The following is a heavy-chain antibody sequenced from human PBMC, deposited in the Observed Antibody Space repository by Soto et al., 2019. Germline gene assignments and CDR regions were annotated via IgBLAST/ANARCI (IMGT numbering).Heavy chain of an antibody. V-gene: IGHV2-5*02. CDR3: AHSITIFGVVIGYYFDY. CDR2: MYWDDDK. Sequence: SGPTLVNPTPTLTLTCTFSGFSLSTRGVSVGWLRQPPGKALEWLALMYWDDDKRYSPSLKNRLTITKDTSKNQVVLIMTNMDPVDTATYYCAHSITIFGVVIGYYFDYWGQGTLVTVSS. J-gene: IGHJ4*02. D-gene: IGHD3-3*01. CDR1: GFSLSTRGVS.